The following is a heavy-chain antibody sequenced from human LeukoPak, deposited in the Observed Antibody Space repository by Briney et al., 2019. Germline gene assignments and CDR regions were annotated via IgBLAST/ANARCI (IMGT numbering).Heavy chain of an antibody. CDR3: AKAGVVGATPTFDY. CDR2: IQFDGGDK. J-gene: IGHJ4*02. Sequence: GGSLRLSCAASGFTFSSYGMHWVRQAPGKGLEWVTFIQFDGGDKYFADPVKGRFTISRDNSKNTLYLQMNSLITEDTAVYYCAKAGVVGATPTFDYWGQGTLVTVSS. D-gene: IGHD2-15*01. CDR1: GFTFSSYG. V-gene: IGHV3-30*02.